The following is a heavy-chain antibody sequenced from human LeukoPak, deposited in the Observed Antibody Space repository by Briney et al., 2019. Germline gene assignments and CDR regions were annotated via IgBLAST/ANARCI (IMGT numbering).Heavy chain of an antibody. CDR3: ARDLAYSRLDY. D-gene: IGHD5-18*01. J-gene: IGHJ4*02. CDR2: INPDGNKK. CDR1: GLTFSSSW. V-gene: IGHV3-7*01. Sequence: GGSLRLSCAVTGLTFSSSWMDWVRQAPGKGLEWVASINPDGNKKYSADSVKGRFTISRDDAENSLYLQMNSLRVEDTAFYYCARDLAYSRLDYWGQGMLVTVSS.